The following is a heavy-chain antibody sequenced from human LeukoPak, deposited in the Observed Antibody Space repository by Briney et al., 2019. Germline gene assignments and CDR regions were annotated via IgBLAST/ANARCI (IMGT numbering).Heavy chain of an antibody. CDR3: ARDSRTGVVTPTASWFDP. CDR1: GYTFTSYD. V-gene: IGHV1-18*01. D-gene: IGHD4-23*01. J-gene: IGHJ5*02. CDR2: ISAYNGNT. Sequence: ASVKVSCKASGYTFTSYDINWVRQATGQGLEWMGWISAYNGNTNYAQKLQGRVTMTTDTSTSTAYMELRSLRSDDTAVYYCARDSRTGVVTPTASWFDPWGQGTLVTVSS.